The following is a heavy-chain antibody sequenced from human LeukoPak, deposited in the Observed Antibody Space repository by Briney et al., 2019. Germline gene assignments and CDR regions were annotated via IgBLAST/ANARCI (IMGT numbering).Heavy chain of an antibody. J-gene: IGHJ6*02. CDR3: ARAHPLYYYYGMDV. CDR1: GGSISSSNW. V-gene: IGHV4-4*02. Sequence: SETLSLTCAVSGGSISSSNWWSWVRQPPGKGLEWIGEIYHSGSTNYNPSLKSRVTISVDKSKNQFSLKLSSVTAADTAVYYCARAHPLYYYYGMDVWGQGTTVTVSS. CDR2: IYHSGST.